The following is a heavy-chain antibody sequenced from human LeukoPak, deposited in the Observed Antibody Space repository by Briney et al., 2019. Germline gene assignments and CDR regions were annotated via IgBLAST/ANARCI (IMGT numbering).Heavy chain of an antibody. Sequence: ASVKVSCKASGYTFTGYYMHWVRQAPGQGLEWMGIINPSGGSTSYAQKFQGRVTMTRDMSTSTVYMELSSLRSEDTAVYYCARGYFYYYDSSGYYALYFDYWGQGTLVTVSS. D-gene: IGHD3-22*01. J-gene: IGHJ4*02. CDR2: INPSGGST. CDR3: ARGYFYYYDSSGYYALYFDY. CDR1: GYTFTGYY. V-gene: IGHV1-46*01.